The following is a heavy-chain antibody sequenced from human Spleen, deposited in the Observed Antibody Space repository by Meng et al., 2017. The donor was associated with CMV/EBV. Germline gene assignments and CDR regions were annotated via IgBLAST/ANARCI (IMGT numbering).Heavy chain of an antibody. CDR1: GGSFSPSY. Sequence: SGGSFSPSYWTWIRQPPGKGLEWIGEINHSGNTNYTPSLKSRVTISVDTSKNQFSLKLSSVTAADTAVYYCARARDYGGNSGFVDYWGQGTLVTVSS. CDR2: INHSGNT. CDR3: ARARDYGGNSGFVDY. J-gene: IGHJ4*02. D-gene: IGHD4-23*01. V-gene: IGHV4-34*01.